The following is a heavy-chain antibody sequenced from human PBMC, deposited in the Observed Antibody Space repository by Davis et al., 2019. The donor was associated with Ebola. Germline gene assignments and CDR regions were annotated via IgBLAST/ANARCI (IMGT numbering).Heavy chain of an antibody. CDR3: ARGERRYYDYNGMDV. Sequence: PGGSLRLSCAASGFTFSDYYMSWIRQAPGKGLEWLSYISTYGTTIYYGDSVKGRFTISRDNAKNSLYLQMHSLRPEDTAVYYCARGERRYYDYNGMDVWGQGITVTVSS. J-gene: IGHJ6*02. V-gene: IGHV3-11*01. CDR1: GFTFSDYY. D-gene: IGHD1-1*01. CDR2: ISTYGTTI.